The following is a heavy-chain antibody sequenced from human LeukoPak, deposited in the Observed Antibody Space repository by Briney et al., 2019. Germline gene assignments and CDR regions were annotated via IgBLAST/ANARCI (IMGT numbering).Heavy chain of an antibody. CDR3: ARQGTYSSAIGMGY. D-gene: IGHD6-19*01. V-gene: IGHV1-46*01. CDR1: GYTFTSSA. J-gene: IGHJ4*02. CDR2: INPSGGST. Sequence: GASVKVSCKASGYTFTSSAMNWVRQAPGQGLEWMGVINPSGGSTSYAQKFQGRVTMTRDTSTRTVYMEVNSLRSEDTAVYYCARQGTYSSAIGMGYWGQGTLVTVSS.